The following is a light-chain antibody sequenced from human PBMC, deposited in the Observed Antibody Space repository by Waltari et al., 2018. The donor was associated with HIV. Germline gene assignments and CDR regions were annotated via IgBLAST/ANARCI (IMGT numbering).Light chain of an antibody. CDR1: DIDSGLYNF. Sequence: AVTQPASVSGLPGQSTTLSCTVDDIDSGLYNFVSWYQQRSRNPPRLLLYDVDSRASGISDRFSGSMSDNTASLTISGLRAEDEGHYYCASFTDDNTVIFGGGTEVTVL. J-gene: IGLJ2*01. V-gene: IGLV2-14*03. CDR3: ASFTDDNTVI. CDR2: DVD.